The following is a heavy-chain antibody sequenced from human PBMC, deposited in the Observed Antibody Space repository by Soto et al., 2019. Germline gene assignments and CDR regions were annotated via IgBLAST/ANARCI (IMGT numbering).Heavy chain of an antibody. CDR1: GYTFSTYA. CDR2: LNGGTGQT. CDR3: ARGKGMEENYFYYGLDV. D-gene: IGHD1-1*01. Sequence: ASVKVSCKASGYTFSTYAMHWVRQAPGQSLEWMGWLNGGTGQTRYSQKFQDRVIITRDTSASTGYMEFSSLTSEDTAVYYCARGKGMEENYFYYGLDVWGQGTTVTVSS. V-gene: IGHV1-3*01. J-gene: IGHJ6*02.